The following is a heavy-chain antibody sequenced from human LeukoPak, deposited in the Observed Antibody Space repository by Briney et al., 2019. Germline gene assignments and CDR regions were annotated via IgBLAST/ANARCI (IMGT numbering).Heavy chain of an antibody. CDR3: ARREPATDAFDI. D-gene: IGHD1-14*01. J-gene: IGHJ3*02. V-gene: IGHV3-13*01. CDR2: IGTAGDT. CDR1: GFTFSSYD. Sequence: PGGSLRLPCAASGFTFSSYDMHWVRQATGKGLEWVSAIGTAGDTYYPGSVKGRFTISRENAKNSLYLQMNSLRAGDTAVYYCARREPATDAFDIWGQGTMVTVSS.